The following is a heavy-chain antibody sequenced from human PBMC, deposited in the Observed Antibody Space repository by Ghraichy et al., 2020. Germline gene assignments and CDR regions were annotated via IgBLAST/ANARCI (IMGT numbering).Heavy chain of an antibody. CDR3: ARVRQQGQYYHHYYMDV. V-gene: IGHV4-59*01. D-gene: IGHD6-13*01. CDR1: GASITRDY. J-gene: IGHJ6*03. Sequence: SQTLSLTCSVSGASITRDYWSWIRQPPGKGLEWIGYMHDSGSRNYNPSLKSRVDISVETSKNQFSLRLTSVTTADTAVYYCARVRQQGQYYHHYYMDVWGTGTTVTVSS. CDR2: MHDSGSR.